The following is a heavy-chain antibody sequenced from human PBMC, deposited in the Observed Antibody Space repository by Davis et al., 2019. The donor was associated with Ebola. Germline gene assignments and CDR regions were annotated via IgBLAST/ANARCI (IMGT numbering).Heavy chain of an antibody. CDR1: GYTFTRYG. V-gene: IGHV1-69*13. CDR2: IIPIFGTA. J-gene: IGHJ4*02. D-gene: IGHD6-6*01. CDR3: ARVSSSYFDY. Sequence: SVKVSCKASGYTFTRYGISWVRQAPGQGLEWMGGIIPIFGTANYAQKFQGRVTITADESTSTAYMELSSLRSEDTAVYYCARVSSSYFDYWGQGTLVTVSS.